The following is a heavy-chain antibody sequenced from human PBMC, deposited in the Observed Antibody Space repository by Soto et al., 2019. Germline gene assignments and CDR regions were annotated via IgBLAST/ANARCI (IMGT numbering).Heavy chain of an antibody. Sequence: RGSLIVSSVTSELTFRIYSMTWVRQGPGKGLEWVSSISSSSYIYYADSVKGRFTISRDNAKNSLYLQMKSLRAEDTAVYYCARSRDTVGGRYTDYFDDWGHGTLVTVSS. J-gene: IGHJ4*01. V-gene: IGHV3-21*01. D-gene: IGHD4-17*01. CDR3: ARSRDTVGGRYTDYFDD. CDR2: ISSSSYI. CDR1: ELTFRIYS.